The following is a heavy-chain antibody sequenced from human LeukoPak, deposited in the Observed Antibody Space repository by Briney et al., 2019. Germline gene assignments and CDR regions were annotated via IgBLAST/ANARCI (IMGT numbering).Heavy chain of an antibody. V-gene: IGHV1-46*01. D-gene: IGHD3-16*01. CDR2: INPRGTAT. CDR1: GGTFSSYA. J-gene: IGHJ5*02. Sequence: ASVKVSCKASGGTFSSYAISWVRQAPGQGLEWMGLINPRGTATRYAESFQGRLTLTRDLSTSTDYMELSSLRSGDTAVYFCARDTSEGDYAWWFDPWGQGTLVTVAS. CDR3: ARDTSEGDYAWWFDP.